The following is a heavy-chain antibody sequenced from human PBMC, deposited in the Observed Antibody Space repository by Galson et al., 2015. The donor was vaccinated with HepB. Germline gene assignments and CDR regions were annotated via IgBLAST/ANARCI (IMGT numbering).Heavy chain of an antibody. D-gene: IGHD1-26*01. CDR1: GGSFSAYT. Sequence: GGSFSAYTIMWVRQVPGQGLEWMGKIIPSLGVATYARRFQDRVTITADKSTTTSYMEFSSLRPDDTAVYYCARNPPRGWGQGTLVTVSS. CDR3: ARNPPRG. CDR2: IIPSLGVA. V-gene: IGHV1-69*02. J-gene: IGHJ4*02.